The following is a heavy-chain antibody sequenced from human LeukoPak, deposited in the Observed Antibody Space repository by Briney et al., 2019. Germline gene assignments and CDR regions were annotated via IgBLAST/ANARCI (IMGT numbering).Heavy chain of an antibody. V-gene: IGHV4-39*01. CDR2: IFHSGST. D-gene: IGHD6-13*01. Sequence: SETLSLTCTVSGGSISSSSYYWGWIRQPPGKGLEWIGSIFHSGSTYYNPSLKSRVTISVDTSKNQFSLKLTSVTAADTAVYYCARSWFSTGSADYWGQGTLVTVSS. CDR3: ARSWFSTGSADY. CDR1: GGSISSSSYY. J-gene: IGHJ4*02.